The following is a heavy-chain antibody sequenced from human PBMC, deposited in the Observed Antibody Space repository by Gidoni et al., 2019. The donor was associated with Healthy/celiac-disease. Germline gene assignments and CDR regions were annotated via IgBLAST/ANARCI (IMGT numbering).Heavy chain of an antibody. CDR1: GFPFSNAR. V-gene: IGHV3-15*07. J-gene: IGHJ4*02. D-gene: IGHD3-3*01. CDR2: IKSKTDGGTT. Sequence: EVQLVESGGCLVKSGGSLSLSCAASGFPFSNARMYWVRQAPWKRLEWVGRIKSKTDGGTTDYAAPVNGRFTISRDDSKNTLYLQMNSLKTEDTAVYYCTTDLGVLLWSGYYNYWGQGTLVTVSS. CDR3: TTDLGVLLWSGYYNY.